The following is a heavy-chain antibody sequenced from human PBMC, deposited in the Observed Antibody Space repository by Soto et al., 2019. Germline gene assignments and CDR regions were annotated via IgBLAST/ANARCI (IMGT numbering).Heavy chain of an antibody. D-gene: IGHD3-3*01. CDR3: ARLTMITIFGVVIVNWFDP. CDR2: ISAYNGHT. J-gene: IGHJ5*02. CDR1: GYTFTSYG. Sequence: QVQLVQSGAEVKKPGASVKVSCKASGYTFTSYGISWVRQAPGQGLEWMGWISAYNGHTNYAQKLQGRVTMTTDTSTSTDYMELRSLRSDDTAVYYCARLTMITIFGVVIVNWFDPWGQGTLVTVSS. V-gene: IGHV1-18*01.